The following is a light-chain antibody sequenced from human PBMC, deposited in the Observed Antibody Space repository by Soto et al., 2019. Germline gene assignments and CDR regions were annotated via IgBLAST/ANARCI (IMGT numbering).Light chain of an antibody. CDR3: ATWDNSLSNWV. CDR1: SSNIGNNF. V-gene: IGLV1-51*01. J-gene: IGLJ3*02. CDR2: DNS. Sequence: QSVLTQPPSVSAAPGQEVIISCSGRSSNIGNNFVSWYQQFPRTAPKLLIFDNSRRPSGIPDRFSGSKSGTSAALGITGLQTGDEADYYCATWDNSLSNWVFGGGTKLTVL.